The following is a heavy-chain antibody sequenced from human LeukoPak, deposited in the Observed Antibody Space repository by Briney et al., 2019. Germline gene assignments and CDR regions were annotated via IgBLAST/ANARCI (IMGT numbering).Heavy chain of an antibody. CDR1: GGTFSSYA. D-gene: IGHD3-10*01. CDR3: ASVDNGSGSDKVDF. V-gene: IGHV1-69*13. J-gene: IGHJ4*02. CDR2: IIPIFGTA. Sequence: PGASVKVSCKASGGTFSSYAISWVRQAPGQGLEWMGGIIPIFGTANYAQKFQGRVTITADESTSTAYMELSSLRSEDTAVYYCASVDNGSGSDKVDFWGQGTLVTVSS.